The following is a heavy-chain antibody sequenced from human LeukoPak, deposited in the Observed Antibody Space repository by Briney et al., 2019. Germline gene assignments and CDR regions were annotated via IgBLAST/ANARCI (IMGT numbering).Heavy chain of an antibody. CDR1: GGSISSYY. CDR3: AREGTGMDV. D-gene: IGHD3-10*01. Sequence: PSETLSLTCTVSGGSISSYYWSWIRQPPGKGLEWIGYIYYSGSTNYNPSLKSRVTISVNTSKNQFSLKLSSVTAADTAVYYCAREGTGMDVWGQGTTVTVSS. CDR2: IYYSGST. V-gene: IGHV4-59*01. J-gene: IGHJ6*02.